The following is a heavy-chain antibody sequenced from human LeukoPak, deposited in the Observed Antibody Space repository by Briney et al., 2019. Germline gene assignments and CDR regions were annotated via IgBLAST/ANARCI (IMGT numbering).Heavy chain of an antibody. CDR2: ISASTGTV. D-gene: IGHD1-1*01. CDR1: GFSFRSYE. V-gene: IGHV3-48*03. J-gene: IGHJ4*02. Sequence: SGGSLRLSCEASGFSFRSYEMTWVRQAPGKGPEWVAWISASTGTVYYADSVKGRFTISRDNAKNSLYLQMNSLRAEDTAVYYCVRDPTALQNWDDFTLDYWGQGALVTVSS. CDR3: VRDPTALQNWDDFTLDY.